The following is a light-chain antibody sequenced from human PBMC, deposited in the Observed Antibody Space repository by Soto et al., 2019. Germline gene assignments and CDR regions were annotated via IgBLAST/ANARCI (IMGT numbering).Light chain of an antibody. V-gene: IGLV1-44*01. Sequence: QSVLTQPPSASGTPGQRVTISCSGSNSNIGSNTVNWYQQLPGTAPKLLIYYDNLRPSGVPDRISGSKSGTSASLAISGLKSDDEADYYCAAWDDSLNGRVFGTGTQLTVL. J-gene: IGLJ1*01. CDR2: YDN. CDR3: AAWDDSLNGRV. CDR1: NSNIGSNT.